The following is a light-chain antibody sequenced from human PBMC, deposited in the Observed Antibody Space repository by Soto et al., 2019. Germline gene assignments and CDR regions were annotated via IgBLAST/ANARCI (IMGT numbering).Light chain of an antibody. V-gene: IGKV3-11*01. J-gene: IGKJ4*01. CDR2: DAS. CDR1: LSVSDS. Sequence: EIVLTQSPATLSLSPGERATLSCRASLSVSDSLAWYQQKPGQPPRLLIYDASKRATGIPARFSGSGSGTDFALTVSSLEPEDFEVYYCQHRYNWPLTFGGGTKVEIK. CDR3: QHRYNWPLT.